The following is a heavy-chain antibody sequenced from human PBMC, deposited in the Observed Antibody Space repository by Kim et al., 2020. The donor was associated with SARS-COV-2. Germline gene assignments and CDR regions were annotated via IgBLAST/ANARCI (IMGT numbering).Heavy chain of an antibody. CDR3: ARGGGSSGQAYYYGMDV. CDR2: IKQDGSEK. V-gene: IGHV3-7*01. CDR1: GFTFSSYW. Sequence: GGSLRLSCAASGFTFSSYWMSWVRQAPGKGLEWVANIKQDGSEKYYVDSVKGRFTISRDNAKNSLYLQMNSLRAEDTAVYYYARGGGSSGQAYYYGMDVWGQGTTVTVSS. D-gene: IGHD2-15*01. J-gene: IGHJ6*02.